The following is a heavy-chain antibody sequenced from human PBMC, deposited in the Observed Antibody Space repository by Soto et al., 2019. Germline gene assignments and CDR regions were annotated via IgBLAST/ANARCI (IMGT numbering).Heavy chain of an antibody. D-gene: IGHD6-19*01. Sequence: GGSLRLSCAASGFTFSSYAINWVRQGPGKGLEWVSVISGSGGSTYYADSVKGRVTISRDTSNNTLYLQMNSLRAEDMAVYYCASRSSGWYFDYWGQVTLVTVSS. CDR3: ASRSSGWYFDY. CDR1: GFTFSSYA. CDR2: ISGSGGST. V-gene: IGHV3-23*01. J-gene: IGHJ4*02.